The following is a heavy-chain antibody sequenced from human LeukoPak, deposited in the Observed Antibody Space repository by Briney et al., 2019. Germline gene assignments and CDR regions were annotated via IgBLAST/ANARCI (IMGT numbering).Heavy chain of an antibody. CDR1: GGSFSGYY. D-gene: IGHD3-3*01. Sequence: SETLSLTCAVYGGSFSGYYWSWIRQPPGKGLEWIEEINHSGSTNYNPSLKSRVTISVDTSKNQFSLKLSSVTAADTAVYYCARQRRYDFWSGYQYNWFDPWGQGTLVTVSS. CDR3: ARQRRYDFWSGYQYNWFDP. J-gene: IGHJ5*02. V-gene: IGHV4-34*01. CDR2: INHSGST.